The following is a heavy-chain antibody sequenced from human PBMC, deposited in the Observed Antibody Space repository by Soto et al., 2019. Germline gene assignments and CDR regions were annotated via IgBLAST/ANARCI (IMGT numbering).Heavy chain of an antibody. J-gene: IGHJ6*02. CDR3: AKGGAIVAAGTRVYRYNAMDV. V-gene: IGHV1-2*02. Sequence: QVQLVQSGTEVKRPGDSVKVSCKASGYTFTGYYVHWVRQAPGQGLEWMGWINPNSGDTYLAQRFQGRVTMNRDTSIGTAYMELRGLTSDDTAEYYCAKGGAIVAAGTRVYRYNAMDVWGQGTTVTVSS. CDR1: GYTFTGYY. D-gene: IGHD1-26*01. CDR2: INPNSGDT.